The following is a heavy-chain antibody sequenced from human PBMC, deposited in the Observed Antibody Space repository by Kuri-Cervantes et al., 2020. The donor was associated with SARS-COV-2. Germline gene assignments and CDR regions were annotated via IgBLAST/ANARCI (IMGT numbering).Heavy chain of an antibody. V-gene: IGHV3-23*01. D-gene: IGHD2-15*01. CDR2: IDGSGGST. Sequence: LSLTCAASGFTFNNYAMSWVRQAPGKGPEWVSAIDGSGGSTYYADSVRGRFTISRDNSKNTLYLQMNSLRAEDTAVYYCAKDQHGIVVVVAAIDYWGQGTLVTVSS. J-gene: IGHJ4*02. CDR1: GFTFNNYA. CDR3: AKDQHGIVVVVAAIDY.